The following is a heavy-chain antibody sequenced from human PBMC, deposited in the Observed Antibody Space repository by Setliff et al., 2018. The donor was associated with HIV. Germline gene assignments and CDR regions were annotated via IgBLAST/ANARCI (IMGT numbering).Heavy chain of an antibody. CDR3: ARIPNHSSGFDY. D-gene: IGHD3-22*01. V-gene: IGHV3-15*07. CDR2: IQSKIDGGTT. CDR1: AFTFSNAW. J-gene: IGHJ4*02. Sequence: PGGSLRLSCAASAFTFSNAWMNWVRQAPGKGLEWVGRIQSKIDGGTTDYAAPVKGRFTISVDDSKTTAYMELSSLRSEDTAVYYCARIPNHSSGFDYWGQGTPVTVSS.